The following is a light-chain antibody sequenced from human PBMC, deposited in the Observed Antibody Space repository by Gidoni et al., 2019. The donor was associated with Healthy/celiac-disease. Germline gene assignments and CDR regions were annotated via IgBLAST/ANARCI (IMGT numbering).Light chain of an antibody. V-gene: IGKV2-28*01. Sequence: DLVLPQSPLSLPVTPGAPASISCRSSQSLLHSNGYNYLDWYLQKPGQSPQLLIYLGSNRASGVPDRFSGSGSGTEFTLKISRVEAEDVGVYDCMQALQTPWTFGQGTKVEIK. J-gene: IGKJ1*01. CDR1: QSLLHSNGYNY. CDR3: MQALQTPWT. CDR2: LGS.